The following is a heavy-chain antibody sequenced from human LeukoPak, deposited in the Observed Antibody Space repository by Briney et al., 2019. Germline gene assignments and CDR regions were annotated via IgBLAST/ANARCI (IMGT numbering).Heavy chain of an antibody. CDR2: INSDGSST. Sequence: GGSLRLSCAASGFTFSSYWMHWVRQAPGKGLVWVSRINSDGSSTSYADSVKGRFTISRDNSKNTVSLQMNSLRVEDTAVYYCSRDPRLNDYWGQGTLVTVSS. CDR3: SRDPRLNDY. CDR1: GFTFSSYW. V-gene: IGHV3-74*01. J-gene: IGHJ4*02.